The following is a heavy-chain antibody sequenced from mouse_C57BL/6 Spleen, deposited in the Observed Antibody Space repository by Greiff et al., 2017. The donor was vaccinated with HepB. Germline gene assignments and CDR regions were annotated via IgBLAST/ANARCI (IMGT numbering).Heavy chain of an antibody. D-gene: IGHD2-2*01. V-gene: IGHV14-4*01. CDR1: GFNIKDDY. Sequence: EVQLQESGAELVRPGASVKLSCTASGFNIKDDYMHWVKQRPEQGLEWIGWIDPENGDTEYASKFQGKATITADTSSNTAYLQLSSLTSEDTAVYYCTTDGYDVPFAYWGQGTLVTVSA. CDR3: TTDGYDVPFAY. J-gene: IGHJ3*01. CDR2: IDPENGDT.